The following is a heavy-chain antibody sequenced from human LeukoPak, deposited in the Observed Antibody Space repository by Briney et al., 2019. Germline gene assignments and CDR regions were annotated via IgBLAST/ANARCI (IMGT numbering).Heavy chain of an antibody. J-gene: IGHJ6*02. CDR2: IYHSGST. D-gene: IGHD5-18*01. CDR3: ARDSDTAMVRPYGMDV. CDR1: GGSISSSNW. V-gene: IGHV4-4*02. Sequence: SETLSLTCAVSGGSISSSNWWSWVRQPPGKGLEWIGEIYHSGSTNYNPSLKSRVTISVDKSRNQFSLKLSSVTAADTAVYYCARDSDTAMVRPYGMDVWGQGTTVTVSS.